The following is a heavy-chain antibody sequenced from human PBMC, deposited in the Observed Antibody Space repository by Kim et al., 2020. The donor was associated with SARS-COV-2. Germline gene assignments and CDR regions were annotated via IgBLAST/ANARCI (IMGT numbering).Heavy chain of an antibody. CDR2: ISGSDGST. V-gene: IGHV3-23*01. CDR1: GFTFSTYA. Sequence: GGSLRLSCAASGFTFSTYAMSWVRRAPGKGLEWVSGISGSDGSTKYADSVRGRFTISRDNSKNMVYLQMKSLRTEDTAVYYCAKMGSGSYLKWFDPWGQG. CDR3: AKMGSGSYLKWFDP. D-gene: IGHD3-10*01. J-gene: IGHJ5*02.